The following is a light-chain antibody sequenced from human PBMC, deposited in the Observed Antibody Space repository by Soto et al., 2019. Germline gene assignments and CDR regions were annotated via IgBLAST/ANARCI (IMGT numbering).Light chain of an antibody. CDR3: QQYYITPHT. CDR2: WSS. V-gene: IGKV4-1*01. J-gene: IGKJ2*01. Sequence: DIVMTQSPAAVAVSLGERATIYCKSSQRILYTSSNKNYLAWFQQKPGQAPKLLIYWSSIRDSGVPDRFSGSGAGTEFPLTISNLQAEGVADYFCQQYYITPHTFGQGTKLAI. CDR1: QRILYTSSNKNY.